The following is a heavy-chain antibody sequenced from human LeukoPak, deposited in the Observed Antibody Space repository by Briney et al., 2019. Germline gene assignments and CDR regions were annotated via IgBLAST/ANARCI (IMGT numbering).Heavy chain of an antibody. J-gene: IGHJ6*03. V-gene: IGHV1-2*02. CDR1: GYTFTGYY. CDR3: ARSYYDYVWGSYSVGTYYMDV. Sequence: ASVKVSCKASGYTFTGYYMHWVRQAPGQGLEWMGWINPNSGGTNYAQKFQGRVTMTRNTSISTAYMELSSLRSEDTAVYYCARSYYDYVWGSYSVGTYYMDVWGKGTTVTISS. D-gene: IGHD3-16*01. CDR2: INPNSGGT.